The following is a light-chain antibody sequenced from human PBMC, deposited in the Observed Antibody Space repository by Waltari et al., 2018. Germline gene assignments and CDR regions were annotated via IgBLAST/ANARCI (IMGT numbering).Light chain of an antibody. Sequence: QSALTQPASVSGSPGQSISISCTGPSIDIGHYAYVSWYQHQPGKAPKMMIYDVSYRPSGVSNRFSGSKSGNTASLIISGLQSEDEGDYYCSSYSGTNTRVIFGGGTKLTVL. CDR2: DVS. CDR3: SSYSGTNTRVI. J-gene: IGLJ2*01. CDR1: SIDIGHYAY. V-gene: IGLV2-14*03.